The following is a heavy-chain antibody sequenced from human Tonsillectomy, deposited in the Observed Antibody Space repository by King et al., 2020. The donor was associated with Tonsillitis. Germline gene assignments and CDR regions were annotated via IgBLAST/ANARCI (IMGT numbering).Heavy chain of an antibody. D-gene: IGHD3-16*01. CDR2: IYYSGST. V-gene: IGHV4-39*07. CDR3: ASAYYDYVWGSYYFDY. Sequence: QLQESGPGLVKPSETLSLTCTVSGGSISSSSYYWGWIRQPPGKGLEWIGSIYYSGSTYYNPSLNSRVTISVDTSKNQISLKLSSVTAADTAVYYCASAYYDYVWGSYYFDYWDQGTLVTVSS. CDR1: GGSISSSSYY. J-gene: IGHJ4*02.